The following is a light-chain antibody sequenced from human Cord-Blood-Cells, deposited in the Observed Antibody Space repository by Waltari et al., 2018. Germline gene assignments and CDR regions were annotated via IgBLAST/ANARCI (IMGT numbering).Light chain of an antibody. V-gene: IGLV1-36*01. J-gene: IGLJ3*02. CDR3: AAWDDSLNGWV. CDR2: YDD. Sequence: QSVLTQPPSVSEAPRQRVTIPCSGSSSNIGTNAVTWYQQLQGKAPKLLIYYDDLPPSGVSDRFSGSKSGTSASLAISGLQSEDEADYYCAAWDDSLNGWVFGGGTKLTVL. CDR1: SSNIGTNA.